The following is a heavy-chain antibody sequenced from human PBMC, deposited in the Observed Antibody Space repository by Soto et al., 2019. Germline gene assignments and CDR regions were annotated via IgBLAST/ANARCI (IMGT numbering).Heavy chain of an antibody. V-gene: IGHV5-51*01. CDR2: INPGDSDT. CDR3: ARQNAPFIVDYYGMDV. Sequence: ASLKLSCKGSRYSFTSYWRGWVRQMSGKGVGWMGIINPGDSDTRYSPSFQGQVTISVDKSISTAYLQWSSLKASNTAMYYCARQNAPFIVDYYGMDVWGQGTTVTVSS. CDR1: RYSFTSYW. J-gene: IGHJ6*02. D-gene: IGHD3-22*01.